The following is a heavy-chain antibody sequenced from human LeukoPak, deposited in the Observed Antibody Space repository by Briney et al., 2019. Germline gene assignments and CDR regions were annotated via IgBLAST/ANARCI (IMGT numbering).Heavy chain of an antibody. Sequence: SETLSLTCAVYGGSFSGYYWSWIRQPPGKGLEWIGEINHSGSTNYNPSLKSRVTISVDPSKNQFSLKLSSVTAADTAVYYCARGRIAVAGTRDYFDYWGQGTLVTVSS. CDR1: GGSFSGYY. D-gene: IGHD6-19*01. CDR2: INHSGST. CDR3: ARGRIAVAGTRDYFDY. V-gene: IGHV4-34*01. J-gene: IGHJ4*02.